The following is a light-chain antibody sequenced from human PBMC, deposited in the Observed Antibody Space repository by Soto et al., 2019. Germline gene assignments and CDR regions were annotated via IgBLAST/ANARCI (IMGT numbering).Light chain of an antibody. CDR2: TNN. J-gene: IGLJ3*02. CDR3: AAWDGSLQSWV. CDR1: SSNIGSHV. Sequence: QSVLTQPPSASGTPGQRVTISCSGSSSNIGSHVVNWYQQVPGTAPKLLIYTNNQRPSGVPDRFSDSKSGTSASLAISGLQSEDEADYSCAAWDGSLQSWVFGGGTKVTVL. V-gene: IGLV1-44*01.